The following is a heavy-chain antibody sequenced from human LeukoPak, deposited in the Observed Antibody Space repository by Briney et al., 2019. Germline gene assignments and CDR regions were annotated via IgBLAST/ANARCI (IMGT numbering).Heavy chain of an antibody. CDR3: ARAGSFYDYVWGSYRSNQQYYFDY. CDR1: GGSFSGYY. Sequence: PSETLSLTCAVYGGSFSGYYWSWIRQPPGKGLEWIGEINHSGSTNYNPSLKSRVTISVDTSKNQFSLKLSSVTAADTAVYYCARAGSFYDYVWGSYRSNQQYYFDYWGQGTLVTVSS. V-gene: IGHV4-34*01. D-gene: IGHD3-16*02. J-gene: IGHJ4*02. CDR2: INHSGST.